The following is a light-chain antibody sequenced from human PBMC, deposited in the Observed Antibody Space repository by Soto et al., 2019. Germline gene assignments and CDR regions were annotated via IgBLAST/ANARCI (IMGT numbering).Light chain of an antibody. CDR2: ENN. V-gene: IGLV1-51*02. CDR1: SSNIGKNY. J-gene: IGLJ1*01. Sequence: QSVLTQPPSVSAAPGQKVTISCSGSSSNIGKNYVSWYQQLPGTAPKLLIHENNKRPSGIPDRFSGSKSGTSATLGITGLQTGDEADYYCGTWDSSLSAGRVFGTGTKVTVL. CDR3: GTWDSSLSAGRV.